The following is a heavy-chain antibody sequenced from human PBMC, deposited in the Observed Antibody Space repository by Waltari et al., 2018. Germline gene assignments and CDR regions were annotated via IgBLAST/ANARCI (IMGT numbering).Heavy chain of an antibody. CDR3: ARHSYDSSAVHGGALDY. CDR2: IYPGDSDT. D-gene: IGHD3-22*01. Sequence: EVQLVQSGAEVKKPGESLKISCKGSGYSFTSYWIGWVRQLPGKGLEWMGIIYPGDSDTRYSPSFQGQVTISADKSISTAYLQWSSLKASDTAMYYCARHSYDSSAVHGGALDYWGQGTLVTVSS. J-gene: IGHJ4*02. V-gene: IGHV5-51*01. CDR1: GYSFTSYW.